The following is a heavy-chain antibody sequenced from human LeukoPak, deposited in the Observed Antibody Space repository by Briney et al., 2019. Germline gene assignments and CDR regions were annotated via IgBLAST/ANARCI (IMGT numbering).Heavy chain of an antibody. CDR3: AKGPGSSPYLYYYYMDV. CDR1: GFPFSSYA. Sequence: GGSLRLSCAASGFPFSSYAMSWVRQAPGKGLEWISSVSGSGGTTYGADSVKGRFTISRDNSQNTLYLLMNSLRAEDTAVYYCAKGPGSSPYLYYYYMDVWGKGTTVTVSS. D-gene: IGHD6-6*01. V-gene: IGHV3-23*01. J-gene: IGHJ6*03. CDR2: VSGSGGTT.